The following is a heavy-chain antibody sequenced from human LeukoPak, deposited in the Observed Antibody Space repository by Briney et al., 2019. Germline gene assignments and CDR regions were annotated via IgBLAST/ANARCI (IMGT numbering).Heavy chain of an antibody. CDR1: GGTFSSYA. Sequence: GASVKVSCKASGGTFSSYAISWVRQAPGQELEWMGGIIPIFGTANYAQKFQGRVTITADESTSTAYMELSSLRSEDTAVYYCASPGYCSSTSCSSYDVHYYYMDVWGKGTTVTVSS. V-gene: IGHV1-69*13. CDR3: ASPGYCSSTSCSSYDVHYYYMDV. J-gene: IGHJ6*03. CDR2: IIPIFGTA. D-gene: IGHD2-2*03.